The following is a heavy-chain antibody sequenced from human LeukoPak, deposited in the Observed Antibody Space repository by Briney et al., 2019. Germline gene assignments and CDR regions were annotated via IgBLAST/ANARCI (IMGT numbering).Heavy chain of an antibody. CDR3: ARDNSDDFWSGYIS. D-gene: IGHD3-3*01. J-gene: IGHJ4*02. Sequence: GGSLRLSCAASGFTFSSYSMNWVRQAPGKGLEWVSSISSSSSYIYYADSVKGRFTISRDNAKSSLYLQMNSLRAEDTAVYYCARDNSDDFWSGYISWGQGTLVTVSS. CDR1: GFTFSSYS. CDR2: ISSSSSYI. V-gene: IGHV3-21*01.